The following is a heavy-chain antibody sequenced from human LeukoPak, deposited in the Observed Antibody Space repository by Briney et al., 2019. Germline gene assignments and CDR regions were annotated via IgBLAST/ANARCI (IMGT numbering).Heavy chain of an antibody. D-gene: IGHD2-21*02. J-gene: IGHJ2*01. CDR1: GGTFSRFA. CDR2: IIPNFGVT. V-gene: IGHV1-69*04. CDR3: ATEGGVFCRGGACHPWSSDL. Sequence: VASVKVSCKASGGTFSRFAITWVRQAPGQGLEWMGRIIPNFGVTNYAPKFQGRVTITADKSTGTAYMELSSLRSEDTAVYYCATEGGVFCRGGACHPWSSDLWGRGTLVTVSS.